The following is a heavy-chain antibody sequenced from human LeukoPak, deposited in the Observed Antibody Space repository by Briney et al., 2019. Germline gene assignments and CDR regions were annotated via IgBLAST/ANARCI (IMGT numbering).Heavy chain of an antibody. CDR3: ARIGGGYCSSTSCYPWDFDY. V-gene: IGHV4-39*01. CDR2: IYYSGST. J-gene: IGHJ4*02. D-gene: IGHD2-2*01. Sequence: SETLSLTCTVSGGSISSSSYYWGWIRQPPGKGLEWIGSIYYSGSTYYNPSLKSRVTISVDTSKNQFSLKLSSVTAADTAVYYCARIGGGYCSSTSCYPWDFDYWGQGTLITVSS. CDR1: GGSISSSSYY.